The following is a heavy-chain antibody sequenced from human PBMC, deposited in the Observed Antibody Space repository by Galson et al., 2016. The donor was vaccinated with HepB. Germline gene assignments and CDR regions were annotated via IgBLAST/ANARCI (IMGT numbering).Heavy chain of an antibody. V-gene: IGHV4-34*01. J-gene: IGHJ5*02. Sequence: SETLSLTCAVDGGSFSGYYWSWIRQPPGKGLEWIGEINHSGSTNYNPSLKSRVTISVDTSKNQFSLKLSSVTAADTAVYYCARRTTTICGVFRYNWVDPWGQGTLVTVSS. CDR1: GGSFSGYY. CDR2: INHSGST. D-gene: IGHD3-3*01. CDR3: ARRTTTICGVFRYNWVDP.